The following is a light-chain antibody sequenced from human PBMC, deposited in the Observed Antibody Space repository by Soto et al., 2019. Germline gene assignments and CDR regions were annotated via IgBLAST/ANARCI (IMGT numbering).Light chain of an antibody. Sequence: QSVLTQPPSASGTPGQRVTISCSGSSSNIGSNTVNWYQQLPGTAPKLLIYNNNHRPSGVPDRFSGSTSGTSASLAISGLQSEDEDDYYCAAWDDSLNGLVFGTGTKVTVL. V-gene: IGLV1-44*01. CDR2: NNN. J-gene: IGLJ1*01. CDR3: AAWDDSLNGLV. CDR1: SSNIGSNT.